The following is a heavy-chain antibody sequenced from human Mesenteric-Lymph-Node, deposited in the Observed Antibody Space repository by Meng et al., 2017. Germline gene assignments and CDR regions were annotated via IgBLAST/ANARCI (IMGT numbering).Heavy chain of an antibody. CDR3: ARRTTVVTPDYYYGMAV. Sequence: KVSCKTSGYSFTNYWIGWVRQMPGKGLEWMGIIYPGDSDTLYSPSFQGQVTMSVDKSTNTAYLQWNSLKASDTAMYYCARRTTVVTPDYYYGMAVWGQGTTVTVSS. V-gene: IGHV5-51*01. CDR2: IYPGDSDT. CDR1: GYSFTNYW. J-gene: IGHJ6*01. D-gene: IGHD4-23*01.